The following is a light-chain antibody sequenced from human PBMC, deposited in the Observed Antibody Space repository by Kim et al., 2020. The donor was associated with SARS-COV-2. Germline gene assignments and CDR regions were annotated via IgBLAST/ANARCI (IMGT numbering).Light chain of an antibody. J-gene: IGLJ1*01. CDR1: SLRSYY. CDR2: SKN. CDR3: NSRDSSGNHI. Sequence: ALGHTVRVTCQGDSLRSYYASWYQQKPGQAPLLVIYSKNNRPSGIPDRFSGSSSGNTASLTISGAQAEDESDYFCNSRDSSGNHIFGTGTKVTVL. V-gene: IGLV3-19*01.